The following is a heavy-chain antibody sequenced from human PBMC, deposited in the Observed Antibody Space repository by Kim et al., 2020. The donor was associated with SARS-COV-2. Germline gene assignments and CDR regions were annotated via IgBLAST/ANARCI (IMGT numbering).Heavy chain of an antibody. V-gene: IGHV3-73*01. D-gene: IGHD3-10*01. CDR3: ARLPHRATPGKLDY. J-gene: IGHJ4*01. CDR2: IRSRGDTYAA. CDR1: GLTFRDSS. Sequence: GGSLRLSCVVSGLTFRDSSIHWVRQASGKGLEWVARIRSRGDTYAALYAAPVKGRFTISRDESNNTAYLQMSSLKTEDTAVYYCARLPHRATPGKLDYW.